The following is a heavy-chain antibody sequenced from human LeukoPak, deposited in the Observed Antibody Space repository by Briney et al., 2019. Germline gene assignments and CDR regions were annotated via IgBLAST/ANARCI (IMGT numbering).Heavy chain of an antibody. CDR3: ARGPSGYHNT. J-gene: IGHJ4*02. Sequence: GGLLRLSCTASGFTFDDYSMSWVGQAPGKGLEWVGFIRSNSYGGTTEYGAPVKGRFSISRDDSKSIAYLQMNSLKIEDTAVYYCARGPSGYHNTGGQGTLVTVSS. V-gene: IGHV3-49*04. D-gene: IGHD5-12*01. CDR1: GFTFDDYS. CDR2: IRSNSYGGTT.